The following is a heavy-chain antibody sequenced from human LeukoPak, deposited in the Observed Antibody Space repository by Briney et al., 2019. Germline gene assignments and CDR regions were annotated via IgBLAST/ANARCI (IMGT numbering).Heavy chain of an antibody. CDR3: ARDLVVDCPTSPDRSGGSCGFFDP. V-gene: IGHV4-31*03. D-gene: IGHD3-10*01. CDR1: GGSISSGGYY. Sequence: SETLSLTCTVSGGSISSGGYYWSWIRQHPGRSLEWIGYIYYSGSTYYNPSHKSRVTISVNTSKNQFSLKLSSVTAADTAVYYCARDLVVDCPTSPDRSGGSCGFFDPWGQGTLVTVSS. CDR2: IYYSGST. J-gene: IGHJ5*02.